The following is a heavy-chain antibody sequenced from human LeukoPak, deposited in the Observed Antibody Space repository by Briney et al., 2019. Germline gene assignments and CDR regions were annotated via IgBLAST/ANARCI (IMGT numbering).Heavy chain of an antibody. CDR3: ARDIVVVAAATGSGWYYFDY. CDR1: GGSISSGSYY. D-gene: IGHD2-15*01. V-gene: IGHV4-39*07. CDR2: IYYSEST. Sequence: SETLSLTCTVSGGSISSGSYYWGWIRQPPGKGLEWIGSIYYSESTYYNPSLKSRVTISVDTSKNQFSLKLSSVTAADTAVYYCARDIVVVAAATGSGWYYFDYWGQGTLVTVSS. J-gene: IGHJ4*02.